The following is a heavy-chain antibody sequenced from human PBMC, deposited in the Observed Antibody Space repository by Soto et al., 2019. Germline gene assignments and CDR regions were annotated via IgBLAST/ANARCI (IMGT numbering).Heavy chain of an antibody. J-gene: IGHJ4*02. V-gene: IGHV3-23*01. CDR3: AKGYSSGWYRGFDY. D-gene: IGHD6-19*01. CDR1: GFTFSSYA. CDR2: ISGSGGST. Sequence: EVQRLESGGGLVQPGGSLRLSCAASGFTFSSYAMSWVRQAPGKGLEWVSAISGSGGSTYYADSVKGRFTISRDNSKNTLYLQMNSRRAEDTAVYYCAKGYSSGWYRGFDYWGQGTLVTVSS.